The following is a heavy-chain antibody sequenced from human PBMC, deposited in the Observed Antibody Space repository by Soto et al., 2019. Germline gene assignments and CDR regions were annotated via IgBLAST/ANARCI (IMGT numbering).Heavy chain of an antibody. Sequence: QVQLVESGGGVVQPGRSLRLSCVASGFTFSSYGMHWVRQAPGKGLEWVAVIWCDGSNKYYADSVKGRFTISRDNSKNTLYLQMNSLRAEDTAVYYCAKDLDYDFCRGYYSRSFDYWGQGTLVTVSS. CDR1: GFTFSSYG. D-gene: IGHD3-3*01. J-gene: IGHJ4*02. CDR2: IWCDGSNK. V-gene: IGHV3-33*06. CDR3: AKDLDYDFCRGYYSRSFDY.